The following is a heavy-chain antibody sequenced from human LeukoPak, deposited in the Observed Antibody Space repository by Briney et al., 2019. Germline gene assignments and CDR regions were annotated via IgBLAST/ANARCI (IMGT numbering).Heavy chain of an antibody. CDR3: ARVGYTGWNFDD. D-gene: IGHD5-12*01. J-gene: IGHJ4*02. Sequence: GGSLRLSCAASGFIFSKYWMTWVRQAPGKGLEWAAMVNHDGGDKYYVDSVRGRFIISRDNAENSVFLQMDSLRADDTAVFYCARVGYTGWNFDDWGQGTLVTVSS. V-gene: IGHV3-7*01. CDR1: GFIFSKYW. CDR2: VNHDGGDK.